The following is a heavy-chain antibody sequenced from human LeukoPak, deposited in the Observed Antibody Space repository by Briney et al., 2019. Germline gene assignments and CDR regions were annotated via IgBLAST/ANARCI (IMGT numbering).Heavy chain of an antibody. V-gene: IGHV3-23*01. CDR2: ISGTGTDT. D-gene: IGHD4-11*01. J-gene: IGHJ4*02. Sequence: PGGSLRLSCAASGFTFSSYAMSWVRQAPEKGLELVSTISGTGTDTYYADSVKGRFTISRDSSKSTLHLQMNSLRAEDTAVYYCARGSNTFDYWSQGTLVTVSS. CDR3: ARGSNTFDY. CDR1: GFTFSSYA.